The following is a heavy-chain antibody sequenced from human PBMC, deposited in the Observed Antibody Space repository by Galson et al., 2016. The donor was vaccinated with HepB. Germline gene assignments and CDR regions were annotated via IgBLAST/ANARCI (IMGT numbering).Heavy chain of an antibody. V-gene: IGHV3-74*03. CDR3: ARPGYCSGSSCYVPFDI. J-gene: IGHJ3*02. Sequence: SLRLSCAASGFTFSSHWMNWVRQAPGKGLVWVSRINNDGSNTTYADSVKGRFTISRDKAKNTLYLQMNSLRAEDTAVYYCARPGYCSGSSCYVPFDIWGQGTMATVAS. CDR1: GFTFSSHW. D-gene: IGHD2-15*01. CDR2: INNDGSNT.